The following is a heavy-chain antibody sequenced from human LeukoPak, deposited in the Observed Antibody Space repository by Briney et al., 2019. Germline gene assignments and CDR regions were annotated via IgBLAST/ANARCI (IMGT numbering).Heavy chain of an antibody. CDR2: IYSSGST. CDR1: GGSISSNY. Sequence: SETLSLTCSVSGGSISSNYWSWIRQPPGKGLEWIGQIYSSGSTTYNPSLKSRVSILVETSKNQFSLKLSSVTAADTAVYYCARTGYSSGADYWGQGTLVTVSS. CDR3: ARTGYSSGADY. V-gene: IGHV4-4*09. J-gene: IGHJ4*02. D-gene: IGHD6-19*01.